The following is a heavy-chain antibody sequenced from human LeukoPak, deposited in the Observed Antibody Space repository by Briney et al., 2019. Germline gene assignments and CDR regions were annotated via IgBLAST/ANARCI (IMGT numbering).Heavy chain of an antibody. CDR2: IWYDGSNK. CDR3: ARDKADHLYYYYMDV. CDR1: GFTFSSYG. Sequence: GGSLRLSCAASGFTFSSYGMHWVRQAPGKGLEWVAVIWYDGSNKYYADSVKGRFTISRDNSKNTLYLQMNSLRAEDTAVYYCARDKADHLYYYYMDVWGKGTTVTVSS. V-gene: IGHV3-33*01. D-gene: IGHD1-14*01. J-gene: IGHJ6*03.